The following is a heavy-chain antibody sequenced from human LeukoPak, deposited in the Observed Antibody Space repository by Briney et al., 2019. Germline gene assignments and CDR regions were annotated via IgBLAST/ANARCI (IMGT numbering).Heavy chain of an antibody. Sequence: GGSLRLSCAASGFSFSRYDIHWVRQAPGKGLEWVAFIRYDGSNKNYADSVKGRFTISRDNFMSTVYLQMNSLRAEDTAVYYCAKDRQTITIFGVVNTPRANFDYWGQGALVTVSS. D-gene: IGHD3-3*01. CDR3: AKDRQTITIFGVVNTPRANFDY. CDR1: GFSFSRYD. V-gene: IGHV3-30*02. CDR2: IRYDGSNK. J-gene: IGHJ4*02.